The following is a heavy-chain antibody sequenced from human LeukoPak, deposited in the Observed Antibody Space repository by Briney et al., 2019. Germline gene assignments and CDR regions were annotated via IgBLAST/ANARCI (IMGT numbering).Heavy chain of an antibody. CDR2: IIPIFGTA. V-gene: IGHV1-69*06. D-gene: IGHD6-6*01. Sequence: SVKVSCKASGGTFSSYAISWVRQAPGQGLEWMGGIIPIFGTASYAQKFQGRVTITADKSTSTAYMELSSLRSEDTAVYYCARGPHSSSSWYYYYYYYMDVWGKGTTVTVSS. CDR3: ARGPHSSSSWYYYYYYYMDV. CDR1: GGTFSSYA. J-gene: IGHJ6*03.